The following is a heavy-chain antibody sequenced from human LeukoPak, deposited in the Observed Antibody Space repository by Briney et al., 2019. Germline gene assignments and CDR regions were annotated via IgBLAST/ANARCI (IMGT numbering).Heavy chain of an antibody. CDR3: ASQRSYSGSYVTFDF. V-gene: IGHV3-23*01. D-gene: IGHD1-26*01. J-gene: IGHJ4*02. CDR2: ISSSGGNT. Sequence: PGGSLRLSCAASGFTFSSYAMSWVRQAPGKGLEWVSAISSSGGNTYYAESVKGRFTISRDNSKDTLYLQMNSLRAEDTAVYYCASQRSYSGSYVTFDFWGQGTLVTVSS. CDR1: GFTFSSYA.